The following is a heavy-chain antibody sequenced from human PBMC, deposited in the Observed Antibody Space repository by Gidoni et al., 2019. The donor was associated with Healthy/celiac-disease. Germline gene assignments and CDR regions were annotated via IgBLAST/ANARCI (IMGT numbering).Heavy chain of an antibody. D-gene: IGHD3-3*01. CDR1: GYTFTSYG. Sequence: QVQLVQSGAEVKKPGASVKVSCKASGYTFTSYGISWVRQAPGQGLEWMGWISAYNGNTNYAQKIKGRVTMTTDTSTSTAYMELRSLRSDDTAVYYCARDSGDYDFWSGFLGRIDYWGQGTLVTVSS. J-gene: IGHJ4*02. CDR2: ISAYNGNT. V-gene: IGHV1-18*01. CDR3: ARDSGDYDFWSGFLGRIDY.